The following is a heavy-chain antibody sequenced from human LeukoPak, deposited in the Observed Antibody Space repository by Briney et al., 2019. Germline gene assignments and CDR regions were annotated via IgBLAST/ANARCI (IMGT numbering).Heavy chain of an antibody. J-gene: IGHJ6*02. CDR2: IYYSGTT. Sequence: RASETLSLTCTVSGGSISYYYWSWIRQSPGKGLEWIGYIYYSGTTNYNPSLKSRVTISVDTSKNQFSLQQRSVTAADTAVYYCAREDPQTTVPEGMDVWGQGTTVTVSS. D-gene: IGHD4-17*01. CDR1: GGSISYYY. V-gene: IGHV4-59*01. CDR3: AREDPQTTVPEGMDV.